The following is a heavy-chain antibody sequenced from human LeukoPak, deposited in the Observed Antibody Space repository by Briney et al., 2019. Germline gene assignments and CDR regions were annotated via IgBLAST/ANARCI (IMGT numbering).Heavy chain of an antibody. CDR2: INHSGST. Sequence: SETLSLTCAVYGGSFSGYYWSWIRQPPGKGLEWIGEINHSGSTNYNPSLKSRVTISVGTSKNQFSLKLSSVTAADTAVYYCARGGRSGPLRWFDPWGQGTLVTVSS. V-gene: IGHV4-34*01. CDR1: GGSFSGYY. D-gene: IGHD2-15*01. CDR3: ARGGRSGPLRWFDP. J-gene: IGHJ5*02.